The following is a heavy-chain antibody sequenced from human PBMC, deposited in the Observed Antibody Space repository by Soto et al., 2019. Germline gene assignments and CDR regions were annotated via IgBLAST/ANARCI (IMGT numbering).Heavy chain of an antibody. D-gene: IGHD6-13*01. CDR1: GFTFSSYG. Sequence: QVQLVESGGGVVQPGRSLRLSCAASGFTFSSYGMHWVRQAPGKGLEWVAVISYDGSNKYYADSVKGRFTISRDNSKNTLYLQMNSLRAEDTAVYYCAKGGILGYYYYGMDVWGQGTTVTVSS. J-gene: IGHJ6*02. V-gene: IGHV3-30*18. CDR2: ISYDGSNK. CDR3: AKGGILGYYYYGMDV.